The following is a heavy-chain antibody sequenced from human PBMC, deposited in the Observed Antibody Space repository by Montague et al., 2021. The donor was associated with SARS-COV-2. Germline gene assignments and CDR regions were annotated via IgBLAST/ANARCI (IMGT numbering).Heavy chain of an antibody. CDR1: GDSVSSNIAT. V-gene: IGHV6-1*01. J-gene: IGHJ4*02. CDR3: ARIPVGSKYYFDF. CDR2: TYYRSKWYN. Sequence: CAISGDSVSSNIATWKWIRQSPSRGLEWLVRTYYRSKWYNDYAESVKSRITIDPDTSKHQFSLHLNSVTPEDTAVYYCARIPVGSKYYFDFWGRGTLVTVSS. D-gene: IGHD2-2*01.